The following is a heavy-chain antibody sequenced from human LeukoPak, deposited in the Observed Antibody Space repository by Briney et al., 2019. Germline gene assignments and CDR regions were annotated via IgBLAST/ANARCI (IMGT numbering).Heavy chain of an antibody. CDR3: AREYGGNRRAFDI. CDR1: GFSFSNSW. V-gene: IGHV3-74*01. CDR2: INSDGTST. D-gene: IGHD4-23*01. J-gene: IGHJ3*02. Sequence: PGGSLRLSCAGSGFSFSNSWIHWVRQASGKGLVWVSRINSDGTSTIYADSVKGRFTISRDNAKNTVYLQMNSLRAEDTAVYYCAREYGGNRRAFDIWGQGTMVTVSS.